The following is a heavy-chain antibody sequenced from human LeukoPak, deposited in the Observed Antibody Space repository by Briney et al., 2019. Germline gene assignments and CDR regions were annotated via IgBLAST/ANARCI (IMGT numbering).Heavy chain of an antibody. D-gene: IGHD6-19*01. CDR3: ARAYVAGVDY. V-gene: IGHV3-21*01. CDR2: TSSSSSYI. J-gene: IGHJ4*02. CDR1: GFTFSSYS. Sequence: GGSLRLSCTASGFTFSSYSMNWVRQAPGKGLEWVSSTSSSSSYIYYADSVKGRFTISRDNAKNSLYLQMNSLRAEDTAVYYCARAYVAGVDYWGQGTLVTVSS.